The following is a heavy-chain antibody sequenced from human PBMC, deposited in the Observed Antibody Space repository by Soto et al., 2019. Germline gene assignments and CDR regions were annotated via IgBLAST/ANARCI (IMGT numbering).Heavy chain of an antibody. Sequence: QVQLVESGGGVVQPGRSLRLSCAASGFTFSSYAMHWVRQAPGKGLEWVAVISYDGSNKYYADSVKGRFTISRDNSKNRLYLKMNSLRAGDTAVYYCARELSRISTRRNWFDPWGQGTLVTVSS. CDR2: ISYDGSNK. CDR1: GFTFSSYA. D-gene: IGHD2-2*01. V-gene: IGHV3-30-3*01. CDR3: ARELSRISTRRNWFDP. J-gene: IGHJ5*02.